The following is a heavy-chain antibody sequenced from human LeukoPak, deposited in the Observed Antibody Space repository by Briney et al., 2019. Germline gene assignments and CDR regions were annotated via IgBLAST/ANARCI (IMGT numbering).Heavy chain of an antibody. CDR3: ASPIVVVPAAIRHYMDV. V-gene: IGHV4-39*01. CDR2: IYYSGST. D-gene: IGHD2-2*02. Sequence: NPSETLSLTCIVSGVSMSSSSYYWGWIRQPPGKGLEWIGSIYYSGSTYYNPSLKGRVTISVDTSKNQFSLKLSSVTAADTAVYYCASPIVVVPAAIRHYMDVWGKGTTVTVSS. CDR1: GVSMSSSSYY. J-gene: IGHJ6*03.